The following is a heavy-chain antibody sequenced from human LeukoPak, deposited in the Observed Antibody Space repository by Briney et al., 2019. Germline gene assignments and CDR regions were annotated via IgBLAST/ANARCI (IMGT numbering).Heavy chain of an antibody. CDR1: GFTFSSYW. D-gene: IGHD3-10*01. CDR3: TRGGVDY. Sequence: GGSLRLSCAASGFTFSSYWMHWVRQAPGKGLVWVSRINADGSTTSYADSVKGRFTISRDNAKNTLYLHMDSLRAEDTAVYFCTRGGVDYWGQGTLVTVSS. J-gene: IGHJ4*02. CDR2: INADGSTT. V-gene: IGHV3-74*01.